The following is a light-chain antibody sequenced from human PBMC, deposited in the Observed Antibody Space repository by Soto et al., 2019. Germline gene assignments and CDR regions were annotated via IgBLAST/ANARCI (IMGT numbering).Light chain of an antibody. CDR3: MQALQKGEWT. V-gene: IGKV2-28*01. Sequence: DIVMTQSPLSLPVTPGEPASISCRSSQSLLHSNGYNYLDWYLQKPGQSPQLLIYLGSNRASGVPDRFSGSGSGTDFTLKISRVEAEDVGVYYCMQALQKGEWTFGQGTKVEIK. CDR1: QSLLHSNGYNY. J-gene: IGKJ1*01. CDR2: LGS.